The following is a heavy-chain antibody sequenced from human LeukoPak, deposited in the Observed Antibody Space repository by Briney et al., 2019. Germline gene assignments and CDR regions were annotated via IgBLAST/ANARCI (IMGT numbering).Heavy chain of an antibody. CDR2: INPNSGGT. CDR1: GFTFTGYY. V-gene: IGHV1-2*02. J-gene: IGHJ5*02. D-gene: IGHD5-12*01. Sequence: ASVKVSCKASGFTFTGYYIHWVRQAPGQGLEWMGWINPNSGGTNYAQKFQGRVTMTRDTSISTAYMELSRLRSDDTAVYYCARPLYSGYDFFGVSFDPWGQGTLVTVSS. CDR3: ARPLYSGYDFFGVSFDP.